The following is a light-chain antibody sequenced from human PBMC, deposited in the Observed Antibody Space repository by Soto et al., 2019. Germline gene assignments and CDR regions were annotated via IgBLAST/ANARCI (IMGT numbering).Light chain of an antibody. Sequence: EIVLTQSPGTLSLSQGERATLSCRASQSVRSTYLIWYQQKPGQAPRLLIYGASSRVTGVPDRFSGGGSGTDFTLTIIRLEPEDFAVYYCQHFVNSLTWTVGRETKVEIK. CDR1: QSVRSTY. V-gene: IGKV3-20*01. J-gene: IGKJ1*01. CDR3: QHFVNSLTWT. CDR2: GAS.